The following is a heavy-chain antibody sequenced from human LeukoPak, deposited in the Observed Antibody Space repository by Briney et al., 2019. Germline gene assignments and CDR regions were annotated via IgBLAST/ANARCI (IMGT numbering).Heavy chain of an antibody. V-gene: IGHV4-30-2*01. CDR2: IYHSGST. J-gene: IGHJ5*02. CDR1: GGSISSGGYS. Sequence: PSETLSLTCAVSGGSISSGGYSWSWIRQPPGKGLEWIGYIYHSGSTYYNPSLMSRVTISVDRSKNQFSLKLSSVTAADTAVYYRARGKTRGGFGWFDPWGQGTLVTVSS. D-gene: IGHD2-15*01. CDR3: ARGKTRGGFGWFDP.